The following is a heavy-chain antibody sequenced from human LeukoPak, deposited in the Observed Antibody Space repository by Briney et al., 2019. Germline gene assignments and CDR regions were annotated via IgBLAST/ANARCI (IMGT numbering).Heavy chain of an antibody. D-gene: IGHD2-21*01. Sequence: SGTLSLTCAVSGGSISSSNWWSWVRQPPGKGLERIGEIYHSGSTNYNPSLKSRVTISVDKSKNQFSLKLSSVTAADTAVYYCARVWGYPDYYFDYWGQGTLVTVSS. CDR3: ARVWGYPDYYFDY. CDR1: GGSISSSNW. CDR2: IYHSGST. V-gene: IGHV4-4*02. J-gene: IGHJ4*02.